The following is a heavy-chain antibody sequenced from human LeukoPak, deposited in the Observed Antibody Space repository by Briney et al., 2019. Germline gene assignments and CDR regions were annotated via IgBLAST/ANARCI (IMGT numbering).Heavy chain of an antibody. V-gene: IGHV3-30*18. CDR2: ISYDGSNK. Sequence: GGSLRLSCAASGFTFSNYAMHWVRQAPGKGLEWVAVISYDGSNKYYADSVKGRFTISRDNSNNTLYLQMNSLRAEDTAVYYCAKRAGYSSGWYGMDVWGQGTTVTVSS. J-gene: IGHJ6*02. CDR1: GFTFSNYA. D-gene: IGHD6-19*01. CDR3: AKRAGYSSGWYGMDV.